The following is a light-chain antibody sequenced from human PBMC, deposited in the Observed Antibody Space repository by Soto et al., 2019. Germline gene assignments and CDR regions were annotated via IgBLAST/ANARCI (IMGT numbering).Light chain of an antibody. Sequence: NFILTQPHSVSESPGKTVTISCTRSSGSIASNYVQWYQQRPGSAPTTVIYADNQRPSGVPDRFSGSIDSSSNSASLTISGLKTEDEADYYCQSYDSSTVVFGGGTKLTVL. V-gene: IGLV6-57*04. J-gene: IGLJ2*01. CDR3: QSYDSSTVV. CDR2: ADN. CDR1: SGSIASNY.